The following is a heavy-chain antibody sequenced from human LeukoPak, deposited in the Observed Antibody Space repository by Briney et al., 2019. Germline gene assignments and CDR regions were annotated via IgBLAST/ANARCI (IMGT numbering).Heavy chain of an antibody. J-gene: IGHJ3*02. CDR3: ARGVMTAIFAFDI. V-gene: IGHV4-4*07. CDR2: IYTNGIT. D-gene: IGHD2-21*02. Sequence: PSETLSLTCTASGDSISDYYWSWIRQPAGKGLELIGRIYTNGITNYNPSLKSRVTTSVDTSKNQLSLRLSSVTAADTAVYYCARGVMTAIFAFDIWGQGTMVTVSS. CDR1: GDSISDYY.